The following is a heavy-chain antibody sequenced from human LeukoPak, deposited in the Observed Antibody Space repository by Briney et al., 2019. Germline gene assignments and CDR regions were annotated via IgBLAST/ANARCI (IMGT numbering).Heavy chain of an antibody. CDR1: GFTFSSYA. V-gene: IGHV3-30-3*01. J-gene: IGHJ4*02. Sequence: PGGSLRLSCAASGFTFSSYAMHWVRQAPGKGLEWVAVISYDGSNKYYADSVKGRFTISRDNSKNTLYLQMNSLRAEDTAVYYCAREEQWRNRTFDYWGQGTLVTVSS. CDR2: ISYDGSNK. CDR3: AREEQWRNRTFDY. D-gene: IGHD6-19*01.